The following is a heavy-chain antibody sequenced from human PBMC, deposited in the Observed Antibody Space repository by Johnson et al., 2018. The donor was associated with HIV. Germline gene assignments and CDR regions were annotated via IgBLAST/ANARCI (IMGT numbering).Heavy chain of an antibody. D-gene: IGHD3-10*01. CDR1: GFTFDDYA. J-gene: IGHJ3*02. V-gene: IGHV3-9*01. CDR3: AKVMVPWFGELPWAFDAFDI. Sequence: VQLVESGGGLIQPGRSLRLSCAASGFTFDDYAMHWVRQTPGKGLEWVSGISWNSGSIGYADSVKGRFTISRDNAKKSLYLQMSSLRPEDTALYYWAKVMVPWFGELPWAFDAFDIWGQGTVVTVSS. CDR2: ISWNSGSI.